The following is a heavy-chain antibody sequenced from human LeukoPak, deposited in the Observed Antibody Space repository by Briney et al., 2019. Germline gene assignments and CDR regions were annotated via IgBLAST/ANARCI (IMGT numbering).Heavy chain of an antibody. Sequence: SETLSLTCTASGGSISSYYWSWIRQPPGNGLEWIGYIYYSGSTNYNPSLKSRVTISVDTSKNQFSLKLSSVTAADTAVYYCARGGISGGAYYFDYWGQGTLVTVSS. CDR1: GGSISSYY. CDR3: ARGGISGGAYYFDY. CDR2: IYYSGST. V-gene: IGHV4-59*12. D-gene: IGHD6-13*01. J-gene: IGHJ4*02.